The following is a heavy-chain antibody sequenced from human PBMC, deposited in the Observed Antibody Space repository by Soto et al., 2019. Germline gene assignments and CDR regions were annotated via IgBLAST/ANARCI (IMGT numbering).Heavy chain of an antibody. CDR2: IYYSGST. CDR3: ARTGGNPGWVFGY. V-gene: IGHV4-59*01. CDR1: GGSISSYY. J-gene: IGHJ4*02. D-gene: IGHD1-26*01. Sequence: SSETLSLTCTVSGGSISSYYWSWIRQPPGKGLEWIGYIYYSGSTNYNPSLKSRVTISVDTSKNQFSLKLSSVTAADTAVYYCARTGGNPGWVFGYWGQGTLVTVSS.